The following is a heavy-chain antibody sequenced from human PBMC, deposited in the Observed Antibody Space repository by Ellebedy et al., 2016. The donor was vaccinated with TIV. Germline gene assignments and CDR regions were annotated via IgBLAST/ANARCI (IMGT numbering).Heavy chain of an antibody. CDR1: GGSISSGGYS. CDR2: IYHSGST. Sequence: MPSETLSLTCAVSGGSISSGGYSWSWIRQPPGKGLEWIGYIYHSGSTFYNPSPKSRVTISIDRSKNQFSLKLSSVTAADTAVYYCARRRVELDLDYWGQGTLVTVSS. V-gene: IGHV4-30-2*01. J-gene: IGHJ4*02. D-gene: IGHD1-7*01. CDR3: ARRRVELDLDY.